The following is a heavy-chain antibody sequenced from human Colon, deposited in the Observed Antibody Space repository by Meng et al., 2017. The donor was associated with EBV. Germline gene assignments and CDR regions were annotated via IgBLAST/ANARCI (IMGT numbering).Heavy chain of an antibody. CDR3: TTGKQWLVP. CDR1: GFTFTNAW. CDR2: IRNKTNGGTA. V-gene: IGHV3-15*01. Sequence: EVQLLESGGGLVKPGGSLRRSCAAAGFTFTNAWMSWVRQAPGKGLEWIGRIRNKTNGGTADYAAPVKGRFSISRDDSENTLYLQMNSPKIEDTAMYFCTTGKQWLVPWGQGTLVTVSS. D-gene: IGHD6-19*01. J-gene: IGHJ5*02.